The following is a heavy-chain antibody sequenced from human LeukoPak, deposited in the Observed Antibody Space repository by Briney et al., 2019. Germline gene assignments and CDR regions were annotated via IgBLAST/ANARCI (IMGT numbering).Heavy chain of an antibody. Sequence: GGSLRLSCAASGFTFSAHSMSWIRQAPGKGLEWVSTITSGGVPYYAGSLKGQFTISRDNARNLVYLQMSSLRAEDTAVYCCARALYPPDSYYYYYMDVWGTGTTVTVSS. CDR2: ITSGGVP. J-gene: IGHJ6*03. D-gene: IGHD2-8*01. V-gene: IGHV3-21*06. CDR1: GFTFSAHS. CDR3: ARALYPPDSYYYYYMDV.